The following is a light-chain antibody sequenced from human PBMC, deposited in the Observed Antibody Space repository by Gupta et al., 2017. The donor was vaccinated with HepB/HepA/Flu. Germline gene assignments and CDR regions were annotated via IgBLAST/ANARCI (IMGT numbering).Light chain of an antibody. Sequence: VIWMTQSPSLVSASPGDRVTISCRVSQSISSSLAWYQKKSGRAPELLVYAASTLQSGVPLRFSGSGSVTDFTLTISGLQSEDYGTYYCQQYYSFPPTFAGGTQVEI. J-gene: IGKJ4*01. CDR1: QSISSS. CDR3: QQYYSFPPT. CDR2: AAS. V-gene: IGKV1D-8*01.